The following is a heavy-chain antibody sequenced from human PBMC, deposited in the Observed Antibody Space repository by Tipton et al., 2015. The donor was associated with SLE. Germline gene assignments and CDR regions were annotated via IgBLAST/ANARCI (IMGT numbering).Heavy chain of an antibody. CDR3: ARQRQLGYFDH. D-gene: IGHD1-1*01. V-gene: IGHV4-34*01. CDR2: INHRGDS. J-gene: IGHJ4*02. Sequence: GLVKPSETLSLTCSVSGGTISTNYWIWIRQSPEKGLEWIGEINHRGDSNYNPSLKSRVAISLDTSKTQFSLRLNSVTAADTAVYYCARQRQLGYFDHWGQGILVTVSS. CDR1: GGTISTNY.